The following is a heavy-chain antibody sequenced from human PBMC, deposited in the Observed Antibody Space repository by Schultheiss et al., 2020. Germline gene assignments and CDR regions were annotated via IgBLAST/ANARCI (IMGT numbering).Heavy chain of an antibody. CDR3: ARGHSRVGYEYFDY. Sequence: SETLSLTCTVSGGSISSGDYYWSWIRQPPGKGLEWIGYIYYSGSTNYNPSLKSRVTISVDTSKNQFSLKLSSVTAADTAVYYCARGHSRVGYEYFDYWGQGTLGTVSS. CDR2: IYYSGST. D-gene: IGHD5-12*01. V-gene: IGHV4-61*08. CDR1: GGSISSGDYY. J-gene: IGHJ4*02.